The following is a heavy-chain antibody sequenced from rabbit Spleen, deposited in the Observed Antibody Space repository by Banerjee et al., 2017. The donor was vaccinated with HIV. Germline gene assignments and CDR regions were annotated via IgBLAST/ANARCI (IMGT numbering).Heavy chain of an antibody. D-gene: IGHD3-3*01. CDR3: ARGDLVYDDLDL. J-gene: IGHJ3*01. Sequence: QEQLEESGGDLVKPGASLTLTCTASGFSFIYKCVMCWVRQAPGKGLEWIACINSNTGNSVYANWAKGRFTISKTSSTTVTLQMTSLTVADTATYFCARGDLVYDDLDLWGPGPWSPS. V-gene: IGHV1S45*01. CDR2: INSNTGNS. CDR1: GFSFIYKCV.